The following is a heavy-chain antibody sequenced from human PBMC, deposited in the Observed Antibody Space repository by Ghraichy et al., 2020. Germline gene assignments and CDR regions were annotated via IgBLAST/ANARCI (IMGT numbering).Heavy chain of an antibody. V-gene: IGHV3-33*01. CDR3: SRVTGYGDASDI. CDR1: GFRFSSYG. D-gene: IGHD3-9*01. CDR2: IWYDGNNK. J-gene: IGHJ3*02. Sequence: GESLNISCAVSGFRFSSYGKHWVRQAPGKGLQWVAVIWYDGNNKYYTDSVRGRFTISRDNSKHTLYLQMNNLRAEDTAVYYCSRVTGYGDASDIWGQGTTVTVSS.